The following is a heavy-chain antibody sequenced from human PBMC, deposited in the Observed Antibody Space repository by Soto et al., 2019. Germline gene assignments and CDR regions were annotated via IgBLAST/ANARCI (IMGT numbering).Heavy chain of an antibody. CDR2: IYYSGST. V-gene: IGHV4-31*03. CDR1: GGSISSGGYY. CDR3: ARDEVAGTTRYYYYGMDV. J-gene: IGHJ6*02. Sequence: SETLSLTCTVSGGSISSGGYYWSWIRQHPGKGLEWIGYIYYSGSTYYNPSLKSRVTISVDTSKNQFSLKLSSVTAADTAVYYCARDEVAGTTRYYYYGMDVWGQGTTVTVSS. D-gene: IGHD1-7*01.